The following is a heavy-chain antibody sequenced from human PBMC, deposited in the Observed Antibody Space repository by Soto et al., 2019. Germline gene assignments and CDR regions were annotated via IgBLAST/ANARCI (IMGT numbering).Heavy chain of an antibody. CDR3: AKSVGTGTYKNYFYYMDV. CDR2: ISDAGGVT. V-gene: IGHV3-23*01. Sequence: EVQLLQSGGGLVQPGGSLSLSCAASGFSFNKYAVTWVRQAPGKGLEWVSVISDAGGVTYYADSVKGRFTISRDNSMNTLYLKMSSLRAEDTAVNYCAKSVGTGTYKNYFYYMDVWGKGTTVTVSS. J-gene: IGHJ6*03. CDR1: GFSFNKYA. D-gene: IGHD3-10*01.